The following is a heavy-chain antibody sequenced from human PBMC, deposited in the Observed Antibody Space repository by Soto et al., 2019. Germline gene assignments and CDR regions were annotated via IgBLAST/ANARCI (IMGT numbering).Heavy chain of an antibody. J-gene: IGHJ4*02. D-gene: IGHD3-10*01. CDR3: VRGGHGSGSYLGSS. Sequence: GWSXRLSCVASVFTFTTYCMIWFRHAPGKGLQWVANIRQDGGAQYYVDSVKGRFTISRDNAKNSVYLQMDSLRVEDTAVYYCVRGGHGSGSYLGSSWGQGILVTVYS. V-gene: IGHV3-7*03. CDR2: IRQDGGAQ. CDR1: VFTFTTYC.